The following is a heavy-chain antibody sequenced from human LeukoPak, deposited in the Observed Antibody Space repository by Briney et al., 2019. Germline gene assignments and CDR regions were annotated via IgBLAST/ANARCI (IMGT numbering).Heavy chain of an antibody. V-gene: IGHV4-39*07. CDR1: GGSISSSSYY. D-gene: IGHD2-2*01. J-gene: IGHJ5*02. CDR3: ARGEIVVVPAAIFGVWFDP. CDR2: IYYSGST. Sequence: SETLSLTCTVSGGSISSSSYYWGWIRQPPGKGLEWIGSIYYSGSTYYNPSLKSRVTISVDTSKNQFSLKLSSVTAADTAVYYCARGEIVVVPAAIFGVWFDPWGQGTLVTVSS.